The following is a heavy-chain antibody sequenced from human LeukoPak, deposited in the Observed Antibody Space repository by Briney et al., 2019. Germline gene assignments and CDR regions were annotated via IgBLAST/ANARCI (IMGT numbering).Heavy chain of an antibody. Sequence: ASVTVSCKASGYTFTSYAIHWVRQAPGQRLEWMGWISAGNGNTKYSQSFQGRVTFISNTSATTAFMELSSLRSEDTAVYYCARATAAYCSSTSCYDFDYWGQGTLVTVSS. V-gene: IGHV1-3*01. CDR3: ARATAAYCSSTSCYDFDY. CDR2: ISAGNGNT. D-gene: IGHD2-2*01. J-gene: IGHJ4*02. CDR1: GYTFTSYA.